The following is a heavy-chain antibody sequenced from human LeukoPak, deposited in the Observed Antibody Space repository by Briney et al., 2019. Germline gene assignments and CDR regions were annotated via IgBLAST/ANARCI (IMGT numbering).Heavy chain of an antibody. CDR1: VYTFTSYD. CDR2: MNPNSGNT. D-gene: IGHD3-16*01. J-gene: IGHJ3*02. Sequence: ASVKVSCKASVYTFTSYDINWVRQATGQGLEWMGWMNPNSGNTGYAQKFQGRVTMTRNTSISTAYMELSSLRSEDTAVYYCARPNRMGNDAFDILGQGTKVNVSS. V-gene: IGHV1-8*01. CDR3: ARPNRMGNDAFDI.